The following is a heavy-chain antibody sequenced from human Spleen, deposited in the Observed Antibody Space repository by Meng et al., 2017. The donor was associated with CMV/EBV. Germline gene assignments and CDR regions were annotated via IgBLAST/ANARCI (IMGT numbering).Heavy chain of an antibody. CDR3: ARDETSSGLDY. D-gene: IGHD3-22*01. Sequence: GESLKISCAASGFTFNDYAMHWVRQAPGKGLEWVALISWDSINTYYAESVRGRFTISRDNAKNSLYLQMSSLRAEDTAVYYCARDETSSGLDYWGQGTLVTVSS. J-gene: IGHJ4*02. CDR2: ISWDSINT. CDR1: GFTFNDYA. V-gene: IGHV3-43D*03.